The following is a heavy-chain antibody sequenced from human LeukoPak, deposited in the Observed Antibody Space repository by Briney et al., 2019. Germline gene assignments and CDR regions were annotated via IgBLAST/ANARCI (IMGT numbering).Heavy chain of an antibody. J-gene: IGHJ4*02. V-gene: IGHV4-59*12. D-gene: IGHD4-17*01. CDR1: GGSISSYY. CDR3: AREGFDYGDYPYYFDY. CDR2: IYYSGST. Sequence: PSETLSLTCTVSGGSISSYYWSWIRQPPGKGLEWIGYIYYSGSTNYNPSLKSRVTISVDTSKNQFSLKLSSVTAADTAVYYCAREGFDYGDYPYYFDYWGQGTLVTVSS.